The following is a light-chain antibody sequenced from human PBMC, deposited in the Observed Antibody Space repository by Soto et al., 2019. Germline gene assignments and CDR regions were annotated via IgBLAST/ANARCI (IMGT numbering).Light chain of an antibody. CDR1: QTISSW. V-gene: IGKV1-5*03. Sequence: DIQMTQSPSTLSGSVGDRVTITCRASQTISSWLAWYQQKPGKVPKLLIYKASTLKSGVPSRFSGSGSGTEFTLTISSMHTHDFANYYCQHYNSYSEAFGQGTKVDIK. CDR3: QHYNSYSEA. CDR2: KAS. J-gene: IGKJ1*01.